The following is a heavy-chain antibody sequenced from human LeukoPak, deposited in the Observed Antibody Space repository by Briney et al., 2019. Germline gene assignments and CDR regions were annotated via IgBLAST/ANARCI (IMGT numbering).Heavy chain of an antibody. Sequence: SETPSLTCTVSGGSISSYYWSWIRQPPGKGLEWIWYIYYSGSTNYNPSLKSRDTISVDTSKNQFSLKLSSVTAADTAVYYCARRRKDSAFDIWGQGTMVTVSS. J-gene: IGHJ3*02. D-gene: IGHD3/OR15-3a*01. CDR1: GGSISSYY. CDR3: ARRRKDSAFDI. V-gene: IGHV4-59*08. CDR2: IYYSGST.